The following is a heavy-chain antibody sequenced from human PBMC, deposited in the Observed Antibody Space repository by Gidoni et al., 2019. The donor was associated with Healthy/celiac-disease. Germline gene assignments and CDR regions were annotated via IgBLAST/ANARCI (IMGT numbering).Heavy chain of an antibody. D-gene: IGHD6-19*01. J-gene: IGHJ4*02. CDR3: ARGGEQWLETYFDY. Sequence: GRFTISRDNSKNTLYLQMNSLRAEDTAVYYCARGGEQWLETYFDYWGQGTLVTVSS. V-gene: IGHV3-53*01.